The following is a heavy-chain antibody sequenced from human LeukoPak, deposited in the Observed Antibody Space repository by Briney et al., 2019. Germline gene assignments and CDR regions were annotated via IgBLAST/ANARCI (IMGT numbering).Heavy chain of an antibody. CDR1: GFTFSSYW. D-gene: IGHD4-17*01. V-gene: IGHV3-7*01. J-gene: IGHJ6*02. Sequence: GGSLRLSCAASGFTFSSYWMSWVRQAPGKGLEWVANIKQDGSEKYYVDSVNGRFTISRDNAKNSLYLQMNSLRAEDTAVYYCARGEVDDYGDYYYYYGMDVWGQGTTVTVSS. CDR2: IKQDGSEK. CDR3: ARGEVDDYGDYYYYYGMDV.